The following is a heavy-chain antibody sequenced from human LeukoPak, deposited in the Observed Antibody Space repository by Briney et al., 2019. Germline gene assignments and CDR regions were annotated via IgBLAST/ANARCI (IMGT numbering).Heavy chain of an antibody. CDR1: GFTFSSYA. J-gene: IGHJ6*03. CDR3: AKDPSLARSYYYYYYMDV. Sequence: GGSLRLSCAASGFTFSSYAMSWVRQAPGKGLEWVSTISGSGGSTYYADSVKGRFTISRDNSKNTLYLQMNSLRAEDTAVYYCAKDPSLARSYYYYYYMDVWGKGTTVTVSS. V-gene: IGHV3-23*01. CDR2: ISGSGGST.